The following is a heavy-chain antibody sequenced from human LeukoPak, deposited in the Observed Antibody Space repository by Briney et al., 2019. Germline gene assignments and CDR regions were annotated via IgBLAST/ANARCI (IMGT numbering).Heavy chain of an antibody. D-gene: IGHD3-3*01. CDR3: ARPLDTIFGVVTWFDP. CDR1: GYIFTGYY. CDR2: INPNSGGT. V-gene: IGHV1-2*02. Sequence: ASVKVSCKTSGYIFTGYYMHWVRQAPGQGLEWMGWINPNSGGTNYAQKFQGRVTMTRDTSISTAYMELSRLRSDDTAVYYCARPLDTIFGVVTWFDPWGQGTLVTVSS. J-gene: IGHJ5*02.